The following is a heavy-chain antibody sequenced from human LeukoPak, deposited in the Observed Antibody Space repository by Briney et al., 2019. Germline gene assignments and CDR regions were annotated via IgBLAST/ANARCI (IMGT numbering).Heavy chain of an antibody. CDR2: VDPEDGET. V-gene: IGHV1-69-2*01. Sequence: ASVKISCKVSGYTFTDYYMHWVQQAPGKGLEWMGLVDPEDGETIYAEKFQGRVTITADTSTETAYMERISLRSEDTAVYYCATETTVVTPPCWGQGTLVTVSS. CDR1: GYTFTDYY. J-gene: IGHJ4*02. D-gene: IGHD4-23*01. CDR3: ATETTVVTPPC.